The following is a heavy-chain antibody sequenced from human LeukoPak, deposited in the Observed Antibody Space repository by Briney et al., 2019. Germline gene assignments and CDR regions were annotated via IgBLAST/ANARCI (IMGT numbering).Heavy chain of an antibody. J-gene: IGHJ4*02. Sequence: PGGSLRLSCAASGFTFSSNWMHWVRQAPGKGLVWVSRINEDGSTTNYADSVKGRSTIFRDNAKNTLYLQMNSLRAEDPAVYYCVRDLGGRPGHWGQGPLVTVSS. V-gene: IGHV3-74*01. CDR3: VRDLGGRPGH. CDR2: INEDGSTT. D-gene: IGHD1-26*01. CDR1: GFTFSSNW.